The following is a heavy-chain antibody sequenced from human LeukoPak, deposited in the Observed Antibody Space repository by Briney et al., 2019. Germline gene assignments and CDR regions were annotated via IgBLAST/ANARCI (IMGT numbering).Heavy chain of an antibody. CDR1: GYTRTELS. J-gene: IGHJ4*02. Sequence: ASVTLSCKVSGYTRTELSMHWVRQPPGKGLEWMGGFDPEDGETIYAQKFQGRVTMTEDTSTGTAYMELSSLRSEDTAVYYCATQHLSSGTLIEVPFDYWGQGTLVTVSS. CDR2: FDPEDGET. CDR3: ATQHLSSGTLIEVPFDY. D-gene: IGHD3-10*01. V-gene: IGHV1-24*01.